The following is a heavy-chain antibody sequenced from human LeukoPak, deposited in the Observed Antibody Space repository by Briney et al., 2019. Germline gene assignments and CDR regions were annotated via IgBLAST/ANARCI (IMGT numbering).Heavy chain of an antibody. V-gene: IGHV4-59*01. D-gene: IGHD1-14*01. J-gene: IGHJ4*02. CDR1: GGSISSYY. Sequence: SETPSLTCTVSGGSISSYYWSWIRQPPGKGLEWIGYIFYTGSTNYNPSLKSRVTISVDTSKNQFSLRLTSVTAADTAVYYCVRTNPWDLTYYFDYWGQGTLVTVSS. CDR2: IFYTGST. CDR3: VRTNPWDLTYYFDY.